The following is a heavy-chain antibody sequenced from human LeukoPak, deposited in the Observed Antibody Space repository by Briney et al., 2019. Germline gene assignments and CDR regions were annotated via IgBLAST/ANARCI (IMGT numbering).Heavy chain of an antibody. CDR1: GDSFSTYI. D-gene: IGHD3-22*01. CDR2: VTPTFGPT. CDR3: TRVLRSSGNSAIDI. Sequence: VASVKVSCKASGDSFSTYIFSWIRQAPGQGLEWMGGVTPTFGPTNDAQKFQDRVTITADESTSTILMEMSSLGSEDTALYYCTRVLRSSGNSAIDIWGQGTMVIVSS. V-gene: IGHV1-69*13. J-gene: IGHJ3*02.